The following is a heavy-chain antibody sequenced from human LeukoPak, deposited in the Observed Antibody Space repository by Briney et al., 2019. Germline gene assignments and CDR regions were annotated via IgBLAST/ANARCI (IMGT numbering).Heavy chain of an antibody. CDR3: ARDDEYSSSSGYYYYYMDV. D-gene: IGHD6-6*01. CDR2: TYYRSKWYN. V-gene: IGHV6-1*01. J-gene: IGHJ6*03. CDR1: GDSVCSNSAA. Sequence: SQTLSLTCAISGDSVCSNSAAWNWIRQSPSRGLEWLGRTYYRSKWYNDYAVSVKSRITINPDTSKNQFSLQLNSVTPEDTAVYYCARDDEYSSSSGYYYYYMDVWGKGTTVTVSS.